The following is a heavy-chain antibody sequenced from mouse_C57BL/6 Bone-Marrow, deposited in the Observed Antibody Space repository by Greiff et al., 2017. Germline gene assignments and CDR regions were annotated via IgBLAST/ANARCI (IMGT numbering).Heavy chain of an antibody. D-gene: IGHD1-1*02. CDR2: IDPSDSYT. V-gene: IGHV1-50*01. CDR1: GYTFTSYW. CDR3: AFIWSFAY. J-gene: IGHJ3*01. Sequence: QVQLQQPGAELVKPGASVKLSCKASGYTFTSYWMQWVKQRPGQGLEWIGEIDPSDSYTNYNQKFKGKATLTVDTSSSTAYMQLSSLTSEDSAVXCCAFIWSFAYWGQETLVTVSA.